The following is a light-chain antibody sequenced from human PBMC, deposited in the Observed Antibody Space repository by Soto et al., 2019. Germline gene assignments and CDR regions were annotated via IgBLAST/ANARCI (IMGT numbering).Light chain of an antibody. J-gene: IGLJ1*01. Sequence: SYELTQPPSVSVAPGQTATVTCGGNNAGSKSVHWYQQKPGQAPVLVVYDDSDRPSGIPERFSGSNSGNTATLTISRVEAGDEADYYCQVWDTTSDQGVFXTGTKVTVL. V-gene: IGLV3-21*02. CDR1: NAGSKS. CDR3: QVWDTTSDQGV. CDR2: DDS.